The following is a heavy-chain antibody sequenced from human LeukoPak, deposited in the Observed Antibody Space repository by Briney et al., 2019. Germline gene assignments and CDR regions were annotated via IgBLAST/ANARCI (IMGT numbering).Heavy chain of an antibody. CDR2: ISGSGTNT. Sequence: GGSLRLSCTASGFTFNNHAMNWVRQAPGKGLEWVSSISGSGTNTYYADFLKGRFTISRDNAKNSLYLQMNSLRAEDTAVYYCARGMGGYPFDYWGQGTLVTVSS. CDR3: ARGMGGYPFDY. CDR1: GFTFNNHA. D-gene: IGHD5-12*01. J-gene: IGHJ4*02. V-gene: IGHV3-21*01.